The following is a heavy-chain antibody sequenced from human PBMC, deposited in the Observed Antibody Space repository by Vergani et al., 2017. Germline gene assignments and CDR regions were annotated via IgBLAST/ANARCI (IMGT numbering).Heavy chain of an antibody. CDR2: IIPIFGTA. CDR3: ARASYSSEGFFLASGRRGYYYMDV. V-gene: IGHV1-69*01. Sequence: QVQLVQSGAEVKKPGSLVKVSCKASGGTFSSYAISWVRQAPGQGLEWMGGIIPIFGTANYAQKFQGRVTITADESTSTAYMELSSLRSEDTAVYYCARASYSSEGFFLASGRRGYYYMDVWGKGTTVTVSS. D-gene: IGHD6-19*01. CDR1: GGTFSSYA. J-gene: IGHJ6*03.